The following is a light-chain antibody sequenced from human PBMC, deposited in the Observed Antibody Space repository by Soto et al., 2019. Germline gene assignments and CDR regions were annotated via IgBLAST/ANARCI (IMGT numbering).Light chain of an antibody. J-gene: IGKJ3*01. CDR3: QQSYSSPFT. V-gene: IGKV1-39*01. Sequence: DIQMTQSPSSLSASVGDRVTITCRASQTISSYLNWYQQKPGKAPNLLIYAASSLQSGVPSRFSGSGSGTAFTLTISSLQPEDFATYYCQQSYSSPFTFGPGTKVYIK. CDR2: AAS. CDR1: QTISSY.